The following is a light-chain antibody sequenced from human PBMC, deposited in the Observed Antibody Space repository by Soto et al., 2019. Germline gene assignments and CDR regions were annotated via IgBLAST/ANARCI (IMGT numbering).Light chain of an antibody. CDR3: QQRNVWPPVT. J-gene: IGKJ5*01. CDR1: PSVTNF. V-gene: IGKV3-11*01. CDR2: GAF. Sequence: EIVLTQSPATLSLSPGERATLSCRASPSVTNFLAWYQQKPGQAPRLLIYGAFNRATGIPARFSGSGSGTDFPLTISSLEPEDSAVYSCQQRNVWPPVTFGQGTRLEIK.